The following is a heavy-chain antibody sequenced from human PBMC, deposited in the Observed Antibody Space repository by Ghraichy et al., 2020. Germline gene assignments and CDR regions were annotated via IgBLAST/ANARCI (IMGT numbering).Heavy chain of an antibody. V-gene: IGHV4-59*01. CDR2: IYYSGST. Sequence: PSLTCTVSGGSISSYYWSWIRQPPGKGLEWIGYIYYSGSTNYNPSLKSRVTISVDTSKNQFSLKLSSVTAADTAVYYCAREHNWNYFDWFDPWGQGTLVTVSS. CDR3: AREHNWNYFDWFDP. CDR1: GGSISSYY. J-gene: IGHJ5*02. D-gene: IGHD1-7*01.